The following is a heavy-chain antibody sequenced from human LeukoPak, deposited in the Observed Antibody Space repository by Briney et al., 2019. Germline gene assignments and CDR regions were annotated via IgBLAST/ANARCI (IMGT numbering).Heavy chain of an antibody. CDR3: AKGTTKYYYDSSGYYPGDY. V-gene: IGHV3-30*18. CDR1: GFTFSSYG. Sequence: PGRSLRLSCAASGFTFSSYGMHWVRQAPGKGLEWVAVVSYDGSNKYYADSVKGRFTISRDNSKNTLYLQMNSLRAEDTAVYYCAKGTTKYYYDSSGYYPGDYWGQGTLVTVSS. D-gene: IGHD3-22*01. CDR2: VSYDGSNK. J-gene: IGHJ4*02.